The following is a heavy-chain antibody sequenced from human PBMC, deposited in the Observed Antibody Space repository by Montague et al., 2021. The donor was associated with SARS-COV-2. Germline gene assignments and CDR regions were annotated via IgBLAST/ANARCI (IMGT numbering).Heavy chain of an antibody. V-gene: IGHV4-39*01. CDR1: GGSVSSSPYY. D-gene: IGHD3-10*01. Sequence: SETLSLTCTVSGGSVSSSPYYWGWIRQPPGRGLEWVGSISYSGRTYFSPSLKSRLTISVDPSENQFSLRLSSVTAADTAVYYCASSYYYGSGTYVYNYYMDVWGKGTRSPSP. CDR2: ISYSGRT. J-gene: IGHJ6*03. CDR3: ASSYYYGSGTYVYNYYMDV.